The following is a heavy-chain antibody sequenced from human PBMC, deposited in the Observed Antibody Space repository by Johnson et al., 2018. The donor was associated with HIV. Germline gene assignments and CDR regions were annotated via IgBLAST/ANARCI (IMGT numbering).Heavy chain of an antibody. J-gene: IGHJ3*02. CDR2: ISVDGRNE. D-gene: IGHD3-22*01. CDR3: AKDFYDSSGYYICAFDI. CDR1: GFTFSSSV. V-gene: IGHV3-30*01. Sequence: QVQLVESGGGVVQPGTSLRLSCAASGFTFSSSVMHWVRQAPGKGLEWVSGISVDGRNEHYPDTVKGRFTISRDNSDNILYLQMNSLRVEDTAVYYCAKDFYDSSGYYICAFDIWGQGTMVTVSS.